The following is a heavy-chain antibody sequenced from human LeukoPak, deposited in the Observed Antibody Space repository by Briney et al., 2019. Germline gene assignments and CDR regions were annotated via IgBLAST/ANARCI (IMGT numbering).Heavy chain of an antibody. CDR3: ARVSSPLTPYDAFDI. J-gene: IGHJ3*02. Sequence: GGSLRLSCAASGFTLSSYGMNWVRQAPGKGLEWVSGISGSGGSTYYADSVKGRFTISRDNSKNTLYLQMNSLRAEDTAVYYCARVSSPLTPYDAFDIWGQGTMVTVSS. CDR2: ISGSGGST. D-gene: IGHD1-26*01. CDR1: GFTLSSYG. V-gene: IGHV3-23*01.